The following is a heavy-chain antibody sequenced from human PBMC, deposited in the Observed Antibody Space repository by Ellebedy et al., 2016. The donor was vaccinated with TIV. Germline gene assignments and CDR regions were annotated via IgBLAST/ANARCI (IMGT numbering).Heavy chain of an antibody. CDR3: ARILRGGSNGDYFDY. J-gene: IGHJ4*02. D-gene: IGHD3-3*01. CDR2: IYYSGNT. Sequence: MPGGSLRLSCSVSGGSISSSSYFWGWIRQPPGKGLEWIGTIYYSGNTFYNPSLSGRVTISVDPSKNQFSLKLSSVTAADTAVYYCARILRGGSNGDYFDYWGQGTQVTASS. CDR1: GGSISSSSYF. V-gene: IGHV4-39*07.